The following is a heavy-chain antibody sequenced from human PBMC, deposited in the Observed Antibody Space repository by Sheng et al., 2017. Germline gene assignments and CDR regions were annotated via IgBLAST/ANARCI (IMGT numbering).Heavy chain of an antibody. Sequence: QVQLVQSGAEVKKPGSSVKVSCKASGGTFSSYAISWVRQAPGQGLEWMGGIIPIFGTANYAQKFQGRVTITADESTSTAYMELSSLRSEDTAVYYCARALGYCSSTSCYNWFDPWGQGTLGHRLL. V-gene: IGHV1-69*01. CDR2: IIPIFGTA. D-gene: IGHD2-2*01. CDR3: ARALGYCSSTSCYNWFDP. CDR1: GGTFSSYA. J-gene: IGHJ5*02.